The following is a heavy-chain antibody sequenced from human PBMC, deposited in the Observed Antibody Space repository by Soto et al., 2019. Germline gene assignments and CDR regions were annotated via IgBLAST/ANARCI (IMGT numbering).Heavy chain of an antibody. CDR2: IYYSGST. J-gene: IGHJ3*02. D-gene: IGHD3-22*01. Sequence: PSETLSLTCAVSGGSMRSGGYYWSWIRQHPGKGLEWIGYIYYSGSTYYNPSLKSRVTISVDTSKNQFSLKLSSVTAADTAVYYCARDRANYYDSSGPMAFDIWGQGTMVTVSS. CDR1: GGSMRSGGYY. V-gene: IGHV4-31*11. CDR3: ARDRANYYDSSGPMAFDI.